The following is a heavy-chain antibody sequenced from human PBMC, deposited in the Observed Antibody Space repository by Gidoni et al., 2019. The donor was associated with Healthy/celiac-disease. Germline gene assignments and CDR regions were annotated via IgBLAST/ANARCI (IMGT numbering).Heavy chain of an antibody. CDR2: IIPIFGTA. J-gene: IGHJ5*02. CDR3: ARGSGVVPEYNWFDP. CDR1: GGTFSSYA. D-gene: IGHD2-2*01. V-gene: IGHV1-69*01. Sequence: QVQLVQSGVEVKKPGSSVKGSGKAAGGTFSSYAISWVRQAPGQGLAWRGGIIPIFGTANYAQKFQGRVTITADESTSTAYMELSSLRSEDTAVYYCARGSGVVPEYNWFDPWGQGTLVTVSS.